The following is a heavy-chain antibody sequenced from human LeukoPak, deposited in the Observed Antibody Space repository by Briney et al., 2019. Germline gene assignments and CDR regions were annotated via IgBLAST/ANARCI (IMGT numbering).Heavy chain of an antibody. Sequence: SGTLSLTCAVSSGSISSSNWRGPARPPPGTGLDWIGKIYHSGSTNYNPSLKRRVTISVDKSKNQFSLKLSSVTAADTAVYYCARAGAAAGPSDNWGQGTLVTVSS. CDR2: IYHSGST. J-gene: IGHJ4*02. V-gene: IGHV4-4*02. CDR1: SGSISSSNW. D-gene: IGHD6-13*01. CDR3: ARAGAAAGPSDN.